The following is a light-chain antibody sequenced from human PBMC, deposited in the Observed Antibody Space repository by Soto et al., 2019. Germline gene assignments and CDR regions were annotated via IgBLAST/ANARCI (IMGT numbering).Light chain of an antibody. V-gene: IGLV2-14*01. CDR3: FSYTRGGTYV. CDR1: SSDVGNYKY. Sequence: QPGSVCGCIGQSITVSCTGTSSDVGNYKYVSWYQQHPGKAPKLMIYEVSNRPSGVSNRFSGSKSGNTASLTISGLQAEDETDYYCFSYTRGGTYVFGSRTKV. CDR2: EVS. J-gene: IGLJ1*01.